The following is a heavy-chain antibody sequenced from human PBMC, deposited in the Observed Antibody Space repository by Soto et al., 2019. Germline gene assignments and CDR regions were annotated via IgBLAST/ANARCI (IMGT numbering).Heavy chain of an antibody. CDR1: GFTFSSYA. CDR3: AKGITIFGVVYYYYMDV. J-gene: IGHJ6*03. V-gene: IGHV3-23*01. CDR2: ISGSGGST. D-gene: IGHD3-3*01. Sequence: EVQLLESGGGLVQPGGSLRLSCAASGFTFSSYAMSWVRQAPGKGLEWVSAISGSGGSTYYADSVKGRFTISRDNSKNTLYLQMNSLRAEDTAVYYCAKGITIFGVVYYYYMDVWGKGTTATVSS.